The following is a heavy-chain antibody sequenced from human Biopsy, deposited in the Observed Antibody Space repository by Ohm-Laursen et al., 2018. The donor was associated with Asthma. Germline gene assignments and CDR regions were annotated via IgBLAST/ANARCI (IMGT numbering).Heavy chain of an antibody. J-gene: IGHJ4*02. CDR2: MSFDGRQT. Sequence: SLRLSCAASGFSFNSYDMHWVRQAPGKGLEWVAVMSFDGRQTYYADSVKGRFTISRDNSKNTLYLQMNSLRAEDTAVYYCTRDAWELQKPYAYYFDYWGQGTLVTVSS. CDR1: GFSFNSYD. CDR3: TRDAWELQKPYAYYFDY. V-gene: IGHV3-30*03. D-gene: IGHD1-26*01.